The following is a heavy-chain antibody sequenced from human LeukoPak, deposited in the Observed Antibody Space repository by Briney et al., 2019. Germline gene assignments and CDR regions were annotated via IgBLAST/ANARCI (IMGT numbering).Heavy chain of an antibody. CDR2: INNVASHI. CDR1: GFSISSSA. V-gene: IGHV3-21*01. J-gene: IGHJ4*02. D-gene: IGHD4-17*01. Sequence: SGGSLRLSCAASGFSISSSAMNWVRQAPGKGLEWVSSINNVASHIYYAGSVRGRFTISRDNSKNTLYLQMNSLRAEDTAVYYCATVTVTPDWGQGTLVTVSS. CDR3: ATVTVTPD.